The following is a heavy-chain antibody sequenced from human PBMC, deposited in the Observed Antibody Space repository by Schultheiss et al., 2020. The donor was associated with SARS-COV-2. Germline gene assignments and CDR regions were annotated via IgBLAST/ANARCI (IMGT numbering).Heavy chain of an antibody. CDR3: ARHDDQTNYYGAMDV. CDR2: IYPGDSDT. Sequence: GESLKISCKGSGYSFTNYWIGWVRQMPGKGLEWMGIIYPGDSDTKYSPSFEGQVTISADKSISTAYLQWSSLKASDTAMYFCARHDDQTNYYGAMDVWGQGTTVTVSS. V-gene: IGHV5-51*01. D-gene: IGHD3-10*01. J-gene: IGHJ6*02. CDR1: GYSFTNYW.